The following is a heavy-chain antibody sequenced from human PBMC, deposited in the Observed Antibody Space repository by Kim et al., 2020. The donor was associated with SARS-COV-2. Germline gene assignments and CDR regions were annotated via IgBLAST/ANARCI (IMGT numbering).Heavy chain of an antibody. D-gene: IGHD3-16*01. CDR2: IKEDASDE. CDR3: AKGWGFDN. Sequence: GGSLRLSCEASGFTFSTHYMSWVRQAPGKGLEWVANIKEDASDESYADTVKGRFTISRDNARNSLYLQMNNLRVEDTAVYYCAKGWGFDNWGQGTLVTGS. J-gene: IGHJ4*02. V-gene: IGHV3-7*01. CDR1: GFTFSTHY.